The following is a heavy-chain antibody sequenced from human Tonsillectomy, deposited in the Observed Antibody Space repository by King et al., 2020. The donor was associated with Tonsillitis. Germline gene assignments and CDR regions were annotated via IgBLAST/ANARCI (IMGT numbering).Heavy chain of an antibody. CDR2: IASDRDFV. J-gene: IGHJ4*02. CDR1: GFTFSTYS. V-gene: IGHV3-48*01. Sequence: VQLVESGGGLVQPGGSLRLSCVASGFTFSTYSVNWVRQAPGKGLEWLSYIASDRDFVNYADSVKGRFTISRDNAKNSLYLQMNSLRAEDTAVYYCARDKDWAFDYWGQGTVVTVSS. D-gene: IGHD3-9*01. CDR3: ARDKDWAFDY.